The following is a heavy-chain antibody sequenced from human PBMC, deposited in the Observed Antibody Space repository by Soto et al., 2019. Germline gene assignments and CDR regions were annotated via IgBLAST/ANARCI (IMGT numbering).Heavy chain of an antibody. J-gene: IGHJ4*02. D-gene: IGHD1-26*01. CDR1: GYFLTALS. CDR2: FDREDGET. V-gene: IGHV1-24*01. CDR3: AHGEGIVKSIVYFDS. Sequence: ASVKVSCKVSGYFLTALSIHWVRQAPGKGLEWMGGFDREDGETIYAQKFQGRVTMTEDTSTDSAYMELSSLTSEDTAIYYCAHGEGIVKSIVYFDSWGQGTLVTVSS.